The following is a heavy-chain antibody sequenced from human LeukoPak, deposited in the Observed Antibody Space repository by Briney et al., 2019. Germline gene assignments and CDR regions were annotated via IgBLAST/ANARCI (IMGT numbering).Heavy chain of an antibody. Sequence: SETLSLTCTVSGGSISSSSYYWGWIRQPPGKGLEWIGSIYYSGSTYYNPSLKSRVTISVDTSKNQFSLKLSSVTAADTAVYYCARAEADYDILTGAWFDPWGQGTLVTVSS. D-gene: IGHD3-9*01. CDR2: IYYSGST. CDR3: ARAEADYDILTGAWFDP. V-gene: IGHV4-39*07. CDR1: GGSISSSSYY. J-gene: IGHJ5*02.